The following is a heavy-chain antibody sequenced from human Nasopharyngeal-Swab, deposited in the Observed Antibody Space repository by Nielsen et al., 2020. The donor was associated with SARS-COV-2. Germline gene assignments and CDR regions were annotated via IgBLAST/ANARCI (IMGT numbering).Heavy chain of an antibody. J-gene: IGHJ3*02. CDR3: AKLGGSYYFGHNDAFDI. CDR2: ISYDGSRA. D-gene: IGHD1-26*01. CDR1: GFTFNSYG. V-gene: IGHV3-30*18. Sequence: GESLKISCAASGFTFNSYGMHWVRQAPGKGLEWLAVISYDGSRAYHAESVKGRFTISRDNSKNTVYLQLDSLRSEDTAVYYCAKLGGSYYFGHNDAFDIWGQGTMVTVSS.